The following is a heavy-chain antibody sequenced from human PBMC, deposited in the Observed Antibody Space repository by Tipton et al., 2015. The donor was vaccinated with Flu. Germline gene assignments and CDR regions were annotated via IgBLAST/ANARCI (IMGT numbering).Heavy chain of an antibody. CDR2: ISGGGAIT. CDR1: GFTFNRYA. J-gene: IGHJ6*02. D-gene: IGHD6-19*01. CDR3: AKVIPELVAGLDY. Sequence: SLRLSCEASGFTFNRYAMSWVRQAPGKGLEWVSGISGGGAITYFADSVKGRFTISRDNFRNTLVLQMNSLRAEDTALYYCAKVIPELVAGLDYWGQGTTVTVSS. V-gene: IGHV3-23*01.